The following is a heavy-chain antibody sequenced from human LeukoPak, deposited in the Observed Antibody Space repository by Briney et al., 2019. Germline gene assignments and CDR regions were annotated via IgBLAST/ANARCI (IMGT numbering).Heavy chain of an antibody. CDR1: GFTFSSYS. V-gene: IGHV3-21*01. D-gene: IGHD2-2*01. CDR2: ISSSSSYI. Sequence: GGSLRLSCAASGFTFSSYSMNWVRQAPGKGLEWVSSISSSSSYIYYADSVKGRFTISRDNAKNSLYLQMNSLRAEDTAVYYCASAGGIVVVPAAIYGMDVWGQGTTVTVSS. J-gene: IGHJ6*02. CDR3: ASAGGIVVVPAAIYGMDV.